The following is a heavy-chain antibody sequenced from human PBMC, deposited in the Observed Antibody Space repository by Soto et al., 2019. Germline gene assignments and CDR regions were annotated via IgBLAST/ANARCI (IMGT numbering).Heavy chain of an antibody. J-gene: IGHJ4*02. CDR2: ISSSSSYI. CDR3: AREDYSNFDY. D-gene: IGHD4-4*01. V-gene: IGHV3-21*01. Sequence: GGSLRLSCAASGFTFSSYSMNWVRQAPGKGLEWVSSISSSSSYIYSADSVKGRFTISRDNAKNSLYLQMNSLRAEDTAVYYCAREDYSNFDYWGQGTLVTVSS. CDR1: GFTFSSYS.